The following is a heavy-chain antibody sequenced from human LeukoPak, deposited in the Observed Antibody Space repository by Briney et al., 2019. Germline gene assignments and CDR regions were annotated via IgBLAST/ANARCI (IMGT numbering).Heavy chain of an antibody. D-gene: IGHD3-10*01. CDR1: GGSISSYY. J-gene: IGHJ4*02. V-gene: IGHV4-59*12. CDR3: ARDFYGSGIYFDY. CDR2: IYYSGST. Sequence: SETLSLTCTVSGGSISSYYWSWIRQPPGKGLEWIGSIYYSGSTYYNPSLKSRVTISVDTSKNQFSLKLNSVTAADTAVYYCARDFYGSGIYFDYWGQGTLVTVSS.